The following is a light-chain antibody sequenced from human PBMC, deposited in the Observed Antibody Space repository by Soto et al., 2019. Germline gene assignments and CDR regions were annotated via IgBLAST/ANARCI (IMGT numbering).Light chain of an antibody. CDR1: SSDVGGYNY. CDR2: DVS. J-gene: IGLJ2*01. CDR3: SSFASGSLVV. V-gene: IGLV2-14*03. Sequence: QSVLTQPASVSGSPGQSITISCTGTSSDVGGYNYVSWYQQHTGKAPTLMIYDVSYRPSGVSERFSGSKSGNTASLTISGLQAEDEADYYCSSFASGSLVVFGGGTKLTVL.